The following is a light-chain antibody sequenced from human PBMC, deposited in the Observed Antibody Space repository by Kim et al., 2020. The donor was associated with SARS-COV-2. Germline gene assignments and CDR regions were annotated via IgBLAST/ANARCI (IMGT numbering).Light chain of an antibody. Sequence: QSALTQPASVSGSPGQSITISCTGTSSLVGDYNYVSWYQQHPDQAPTLIIYDVSYRPSGVSTHFSGSKSGNTASLTISVLQAADEADYYCTSYTGADTVLFGGGTQLTVL. CDR3: TSYTGADTVL. CDR2: DVS. CDR1: SSLVGDYNY. V-gene: IGLV2-14*03. J-gene: IGLJ2*01.